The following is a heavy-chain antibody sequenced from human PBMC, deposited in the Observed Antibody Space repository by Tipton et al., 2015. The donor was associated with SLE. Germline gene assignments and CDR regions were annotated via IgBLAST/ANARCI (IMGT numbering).Heavy chain of an antibody. CDR2: IYYSGST. V-gene: IGHV4-59*11. Sequence: LSLTCTVSGGSISSHYWSWIRQPPGKGLEWIGYIYYSGSTNYNPSLKSRVTISVDTSKNQFSLKLSSVTAADTAVYYCAREGDYYGSGSRDYWGQGTLVTVSS. D-gene: IGHD3-10*01. J-gene: IGHJ4*02. CDR1: GGSISSHY. CDR3: AREGDYYGSGSRDY.